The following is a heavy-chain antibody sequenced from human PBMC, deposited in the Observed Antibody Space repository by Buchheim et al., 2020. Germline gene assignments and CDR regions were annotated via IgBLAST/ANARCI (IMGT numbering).Heavy chain of an antibody. CDR1: GGSFSGYY. Sequence: QVQLQQWGAGLLKPSETLSLTCAVYGGSFSGYYWSWIRHPPGKGLEWIEEINHSGSTNYNPSLKSRVTISVDTSKNQFYLKLSSVTAADTAVYYCARTNLQTGTTGYYYYGMDVWGQGTT. CDR2: INHSGST. D-gene: IGHD1-7*01. V-gene: IGHV4-34*01. CDR3: ARTNLQTGTTGYYYYGMDV. J-gene: IGHJ6*02.